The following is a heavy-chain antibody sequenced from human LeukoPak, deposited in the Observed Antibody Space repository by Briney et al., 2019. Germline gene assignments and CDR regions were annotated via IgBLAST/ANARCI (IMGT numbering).Heavy chain of an antibody. CDR2: INHSGST. J-gene: IGHJ4*02. CDR3: ARGFKSSIRRNRTYELLPIYYFDY. Sequence: PSETLSLTCAVYGGSFSGYYWSWIRQPPGKGLEWIGEINHSGSTNYNPSLKSRVTISVDTSKNQFSLKLSSVTAVDTAVYYCARGFKSSIRRNRTYELLPIYYFDYWGQGTLVTVSS. V-gene: IGHV4-34*01. D-gene: IGHD2-2*01. CDR1: GGSFSGYY.